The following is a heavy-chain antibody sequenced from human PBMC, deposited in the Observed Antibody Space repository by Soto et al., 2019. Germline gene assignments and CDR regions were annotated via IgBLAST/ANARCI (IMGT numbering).Heavy chain of an antibody. CDR3: ARVLPPRGYLVEWFDP. J-gene: IGHJ5*02. CDR1: GGSISSYY. CDR2: IYYSGST. V-gene: IGHV4-59*01. D-gene: IGHD2-15*01. Sequence: PSETLSLTCTVSGGSISSYYWSWIRQPPGKGLEWIGYIYYSGSTNYNPSLKSRVTISVDTSKNQFSLKLSSVTAADTAVYYCARVLPPRGYLVEWFDPWGQGTLVTVSS.